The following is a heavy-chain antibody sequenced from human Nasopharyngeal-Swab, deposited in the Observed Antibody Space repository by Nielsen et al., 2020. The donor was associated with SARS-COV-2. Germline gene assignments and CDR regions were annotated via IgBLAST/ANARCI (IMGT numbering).Heavy chain of an antibody. V-gene: IGHV4-4*02. J-gene: IGHJ6*03. D-gene: IGHD3-3*01. CDR2: INHSGST. CDR3: ARVFWFPYYMDV. Sequence: VRQAPGKGLEWIGEINHSGSTNYNPSLKSRVTISVDKSKNQFSLKLSSVTAADTAVYYCARVFWFPYYMDVWGKGTTVTVSS.